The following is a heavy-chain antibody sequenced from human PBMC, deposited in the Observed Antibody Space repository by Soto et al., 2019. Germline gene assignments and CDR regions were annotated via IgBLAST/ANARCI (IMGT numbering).Heavy chain of an antibody. CDR1: GGSISSYD. CDR2: IYYSGST. Sequence: SETLSLTCTVSGGSISSYDWSWIRQPPGKGLEWIGYIYYSGSTNYNPSLKSRVTISVDTSKNQFSLKLSSVTAADTAVYYCARVRDDDYGDYYFDYWGQGTLVTVSS. V-gene: IGHV4-59*08. D-gene: IGHD4-17*01. J-gene: IGHJ4*02. CDR3: ARVRDDDYGDYYFDY.